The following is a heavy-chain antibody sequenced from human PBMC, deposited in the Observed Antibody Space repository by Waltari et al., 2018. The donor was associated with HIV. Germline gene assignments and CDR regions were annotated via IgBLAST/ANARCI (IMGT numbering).Heavy chain of an antibody. D-gene: IGHD6-6*01. CDR1: EFTFGSYG. CDR3: ARDKAPYSSSSAVDY. V-gene: IGHV3-33*01. Sequence: VQLMESVGGVVKPGSTLSPSCATLEFTFGSYGIPWVRQAPGKGLECVAVRNYDGSNKFYAESVKGRFLISRDNSKNTLFLQMNSLRDEDTGLYYCARDKAPYSSSSAVDYWGQGTLVTVS. CDR2: RNYDGSNK. J-gene: IGHJ4*02.